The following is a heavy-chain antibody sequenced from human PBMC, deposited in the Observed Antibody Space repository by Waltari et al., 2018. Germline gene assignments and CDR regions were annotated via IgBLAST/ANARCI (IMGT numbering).Heavy chain of an antibody. V-gene: IGHV1-3*01. D-gene: IGHD3-16*01. Sequence: QVQLVQSGAEVKKPGASVKVSCKASGYTFTSYAMHWVRQAPGQRLEWMGWINAGNDNTKYSQKVQVRVTITRDTSASTAYMELSSLRSEDTAVYYCARVEGAAGLDIWGQGTMVTVSS. CDR1: GYTFTSYA. CDR3: ARVEGAAGLDI. CDR2: INAGNDNT. J-gene: IGHJ3*02.